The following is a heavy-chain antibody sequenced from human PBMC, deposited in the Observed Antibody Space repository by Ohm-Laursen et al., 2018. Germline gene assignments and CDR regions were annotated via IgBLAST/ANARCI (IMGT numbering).Heavy chain of an antibody. V-gene: IGHV4-34*01. D-gene: IGHD3-3*01. CDR2: IYHSGGT. CDR3: ARESWSGTTIDY. CDR1: GGAFNDSY. J-gene: IGHJ4*02. Sequence: SDTLSLTCPAFGGAFNDSYWSWIRQPPGKGLEWIGEIYHSGGTNYNPSLRSRLTISIDPSKSQFSLRLTSVTAADTAVYYCARESWSGTTIDYWGQGSLVTVSS.